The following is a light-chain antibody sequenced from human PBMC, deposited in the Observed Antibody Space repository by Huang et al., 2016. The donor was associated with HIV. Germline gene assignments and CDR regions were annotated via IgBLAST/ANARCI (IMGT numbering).Light chain of an antibody. CDR2: WAS. J-gene: IGKJ1*01. V-gene: IGKV4-1*01. CDR1: QNLLYNYTNKNY. Sequence: DIVMTQSPDSLTVSLGERATIPCKSSQNLLYNYTNKNYLNWYQQKPGQPPKLRIYWASARESGVPDRFSGSGSGTNFTLNINSLQAEDVAIYYCQQYYSSLWTFGQGTKVEIK. CDR3: QQYYSSLWT.